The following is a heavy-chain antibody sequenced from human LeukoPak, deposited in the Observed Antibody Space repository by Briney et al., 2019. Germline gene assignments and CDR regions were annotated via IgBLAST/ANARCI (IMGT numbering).Heavy chain of an antibody. CDR1: GLTFSSYG. D-gene: IGHD4-23*01. Sequence: GGSLRLSCAASGLTFSSYGMHWVRQAQGKGLEGVAVITYDGSNKYYADSVKGRLTISRDNSKNTLYLQMNSLRAEDTAVYYCATLGGGNSYFDYWGQGSLVTVSS. CDR2: ITYDGSNK. CDR3: ATLGGGNSYFDY. V-gene: IGHV3-30*03. J-gene: IGHJ4*02.